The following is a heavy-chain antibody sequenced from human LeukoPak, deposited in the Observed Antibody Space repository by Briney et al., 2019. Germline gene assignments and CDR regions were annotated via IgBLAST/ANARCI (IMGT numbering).Heavy chain of an antibody. CDR2: IRQDDSEK. J-gene: IGHJ4*02. Sequence: PGGSLRLSCSASGFTFSDYWMMWVRQAPGKGLEWVGNIRQDDSEKNYVDSVKGRFTIYRDNAKSSLYLQMNSLRAEGTAIYYCATDRKVGTWDPRFNYWGQGTLVTVSS. CDR1: GFTFSDYW. D-gene: IGHD4-23*01. V-gene: IGHV3-7*01. CDR3: ATDRKVGTWDPRFNY.